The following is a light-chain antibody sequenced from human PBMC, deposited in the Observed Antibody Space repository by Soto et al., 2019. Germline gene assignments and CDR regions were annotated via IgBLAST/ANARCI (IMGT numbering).Light chain of an antibody. V-gene: IGLV2-14*03. CDR1: SSDVGDYNY. CDR3: SSYTRSSPLI. Sequence: QSALTQPASVSGSPGQSITISCTGTSSDVGDYNYVFWYQHHPGKAPKLMIYDVSTRPSGISNRFSGSKSGNTASLTISGLQAEDEADYYCSSYTRSSPLIFGGGTKLTVL. J-gene: IGLJ2*01. CDR2: DVS.